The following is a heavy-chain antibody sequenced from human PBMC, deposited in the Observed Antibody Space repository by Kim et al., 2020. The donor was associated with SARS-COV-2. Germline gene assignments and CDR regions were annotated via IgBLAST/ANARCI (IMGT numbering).Heavy chain of an antibody. V-gene: IGHV4-61*02. Sequence: SETLSLTCTVSGGSISSGSYYWSWIRQPAGKGLEWIGRIYTSGSTNYNPSLKSRVTISVDTSKNQFSLKLSSVTAADTAVYYCAREAPYYYDSSGYYTDAFDIWGQGTMVTVSS. CDR1: GGSISSGSYY. J-gene: IGHJ3*02. CDR2: IYTSGST. D-gene: IGHD3-22*01. CDR3: AREAPYYYDSSGYYTDAFDI.